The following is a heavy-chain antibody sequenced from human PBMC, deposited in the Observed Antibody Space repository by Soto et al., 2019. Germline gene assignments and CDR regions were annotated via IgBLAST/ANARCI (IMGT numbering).Heavy chain of an antibody. CDR2: ISAYNGNT. CDR3: ARADYYGSGSSYYYYTDV. D-gene: IGHD3-10*01. Sequence: ASVKVSCKASGYTFTSYGISWVRQAPGQGLEWMGWISAYNGNTNYAQKLQGRVTMTTDASTSTAYMELRSLRSDDTAVYYCARADYYGSGSSYYYYTDVWGKGTTVTVSS. J-gene: IGHJ6*03. CDR1: GYTFTSYG. V-gene: IGHV1-18*01.